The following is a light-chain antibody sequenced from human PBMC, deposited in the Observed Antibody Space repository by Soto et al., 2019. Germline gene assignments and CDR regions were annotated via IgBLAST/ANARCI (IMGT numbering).Light chain of an antibody. V-gene: IGKV1-39*01. CDR2: AAS. J-gene: IGKJ1*01. CDR3: QLRYSTPRP. Sequence: DIQMTQSPSSLSASVGDRVTITCRASQSISGYLHWYQQKPGKAPKLLIYAASSLQSGVPSRFSGSGSGTDFTLTISRLQREDFATYYRQLRYSTPRPFGQGTKVELK. CDR1: QSISGY.